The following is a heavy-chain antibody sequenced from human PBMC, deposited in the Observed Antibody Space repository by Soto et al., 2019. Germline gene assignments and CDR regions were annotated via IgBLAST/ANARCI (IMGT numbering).Heavy chain of an antibody. CDR3: ARYFIAVAGRIPYSYYYHGMDV. V-gene: IGHV1-18*04. J-gene: IGHJ6*01. Sequence: QVQLVQSGAEVKKPGASVKVSCKAPGYTFTSYGISWVRQAPGQGLEWMGWISAYNGNTNYAQKLQGRVTMTTETSTSTAYMELRSLRSDDTGVYYCARYFIAVAGRIPYSYYYHGMDVWGHGTTGSVSS. CDR2: ISAYNGNT. CDR1: GYTFTSYG. D-gene: IGHD6-19*01.